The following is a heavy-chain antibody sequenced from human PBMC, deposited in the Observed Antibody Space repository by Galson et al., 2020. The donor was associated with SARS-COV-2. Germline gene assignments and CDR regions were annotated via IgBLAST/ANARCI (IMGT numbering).Heavy chain of an antibody. Sequence: ASVKVSCKASGYTFTGYYMHWVRQAPGQGLEWRGWINPNSGGTNYAQKFQGRVTMTRDTSISTAYMELSRLRSDDTAVYYCARDYYDSSVYYVNYWGQGTLVTVSS. V-gene: IGHV1-2*02. J-gene: IGHJ4*02. CDR1: GYTFTGYY. D-gene: IGHD3-22*01. CDR2: INPNSGGT. CDR3: ARDYYDSSVYYVNY.